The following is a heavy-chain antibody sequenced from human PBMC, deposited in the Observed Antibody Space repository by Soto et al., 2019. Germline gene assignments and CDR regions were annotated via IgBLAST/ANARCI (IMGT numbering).Heavy chain of an antibody. D-gene: IGHD2-15*01. CDR1: GYTFTSYG. CDR3: ARVRLFCSVGTGLGFTS. J-gene: IGHJ5*01. CDR2: ISAYNGNT. V-gene: IGHV1-18*01. Sequence: QVQLVQSGAEVKKPGASVNVSCKTSGYTFTSYGISWVRQAPGQGLEWMGWISAYNGNTNYAQKFQGRVTMTTDTPRAPANRGLGGLRSNATAVYNGARVRLFCSVGTGLGFTSWGKGTLFPVPP.